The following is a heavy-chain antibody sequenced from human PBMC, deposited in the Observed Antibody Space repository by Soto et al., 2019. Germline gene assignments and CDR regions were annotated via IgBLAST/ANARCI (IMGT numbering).Heavy chain of an antibody. J-gene: IGHJ6*02. D-gene: IGHD4-17*01. Sequence: QLQLMQSGPEVKKPGASLKVSCKASGYSFTSYGISWVRQAPGRGLEWRGWISGYNGNTNYEQKFKGRGTMTIGAATSTAYMELRSLASDDTAVYYCAKDNTATSPSRYRFGMDVWGPGTTVTVSS. CDR2: ISGYNGNT. V-gene: IGHV1-18*01. CDR3: AKDNTATSPSRYRFGMDV. CDR1: GYSFTSYG.